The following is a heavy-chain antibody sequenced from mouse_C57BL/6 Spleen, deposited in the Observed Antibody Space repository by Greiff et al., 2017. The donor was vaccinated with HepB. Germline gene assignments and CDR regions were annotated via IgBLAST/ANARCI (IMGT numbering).Heavy chain of an antibody. V-gene: IGHV1-80*01. CDR3: CRADGGYFFFDY. J-gene: IGHJ2*01. CDR1: GYAFSSYW. D-gene: IGHD2-3*01. CDR2: IYPGDGDT. Sequence: VKLMESGAELVKPGASVKISCKASGYAFSSYWMNWVKQRPGKGLEWIGQIYPGDGDTNYNGKFKDKATLTADKSSSTAYMQLSSRTSEDSAVYYCCRADGGYFFFDYWGQGTTLTVSS.